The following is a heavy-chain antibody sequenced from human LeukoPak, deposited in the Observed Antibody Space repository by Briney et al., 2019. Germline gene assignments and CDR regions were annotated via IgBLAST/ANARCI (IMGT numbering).Heavy chain of an antibody. CDR1: GFTFDDYG. CDR3: ARSGLGYYDSSGYTDY. CDR2: INWNGGST. J-gene: IGHJ4*02. V-gene: IGHV3-20*04. Sequence: GGSLRLSCAASGFTFDDYGISWVRQAPGKGLGWVSGINWNGGSTGYADSVKGRFTISRDNAKNSLYLQMNSLRAEDTALYYCARSGLGYYDSSGYTDYWGQGTLVTVSS. D-gene: IGHD3-22*01.